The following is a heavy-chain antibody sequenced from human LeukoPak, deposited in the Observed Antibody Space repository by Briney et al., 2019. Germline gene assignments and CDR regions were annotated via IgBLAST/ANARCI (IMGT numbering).Heavy chain of an antibody. J-gene: IGHJ4*02. CDR2: ISYDGSNK. Sequence: PGGSLRLSCAASGFTFSSYVMHWVRQAPGKGLEWVAVISYDGSNKYYADSVKGRFTISRDNSKNTLYLQMNSLRAEDTAVYYCAKGEYSGYDLDYWGQGTLVTVSS. D-gene: IGHD5-12*01. CDR1: GFTFSSYV. CDR3: AKGEYSGYDLDY. V-gene: IGHV3-30*18.